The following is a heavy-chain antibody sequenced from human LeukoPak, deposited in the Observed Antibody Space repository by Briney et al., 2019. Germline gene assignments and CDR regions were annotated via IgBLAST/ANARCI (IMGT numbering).Heavy chain of an antibody. V-gene: IGHV4-59*12. D-gene: IGHD2-2*01. Sequence: SETLSLTCTVSGGSISSYYWSWIRQPPGKGLEWIGYIYYSGSTNYNPSLKSRVTISVDTSKNQFSLKLSSVTAADTAVYYCARGGGIVVVPAALRWFDPWGQGTLVTVSS. CDR2: IYYSGST. J-gene: IGHJ5*02. CDR3: ARGGGIVVVPAALRWFDP. CDR1: GGSISSYY.